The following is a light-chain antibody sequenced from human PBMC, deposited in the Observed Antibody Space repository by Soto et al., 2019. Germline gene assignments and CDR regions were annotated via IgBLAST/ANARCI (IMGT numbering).Light chain of an antibody. CDR3: QLYGTSPKP. V-gene: IGKV3-15*01. J-gene: IGKJ1*01. Sequence: EIVMTQSPATLSVSPGESATLSCRASQSVSSNLAWHQQKPGQAPRILMYDASTRATGISARFSGSGSGTDFTLSISRLEPEDFAVYYCQLYGTSPKPFGQGTKVDIK. CDR2: DAS. CDR1: QSVSSN.